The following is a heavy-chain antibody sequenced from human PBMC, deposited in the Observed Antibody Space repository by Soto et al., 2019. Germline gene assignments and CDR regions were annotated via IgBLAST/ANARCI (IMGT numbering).Heavy chain of an antibody. CDR1: GGSFSGYY. CDR2: INHSGST. J-gene: IGHJ6*02. CDR3: ARALGYCSSTSCYPNYYYGMDV. D-gene: IGHD2-2*01. Sequence: QVQLQQWGAGLLKPSETLSLTCAVYGGSFSGYYWSWIRQPPGKGLEWIGEINHSGSTNYHPSLKSRVTISVDTSKNQFSLKLSSVTAADTAVYYCARALGYCSSTSCYPNYYYGMDVWGQGTTVTVSS. V-gene: IGHV4-34*01.